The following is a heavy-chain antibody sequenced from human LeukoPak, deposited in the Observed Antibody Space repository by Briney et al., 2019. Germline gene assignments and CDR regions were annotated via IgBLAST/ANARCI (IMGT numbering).Heavy chain of an antibody. J-gene: IGHJ4*02. CDR1: GGSISSYY. CDR2: IYYSGST. D-gene: IGHD3-10*01. V-gene: IGHV4-59*08. CDR3: ARRWFGELFDY. Sequence: SETLSLTCTVSGGSISSYYWSWIRQPPGKGLEWIGYIYYSGSTNYNPSLKSRVTISVDTSKNQFSLKLSSVTAADTAVYYCARRWFGELFDYWGQGTLVTVSS.